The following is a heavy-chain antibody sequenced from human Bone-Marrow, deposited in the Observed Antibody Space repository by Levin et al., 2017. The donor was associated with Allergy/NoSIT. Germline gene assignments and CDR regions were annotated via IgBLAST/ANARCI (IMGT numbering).Heavy chain of an antibody. D-gene: IGHD1-26*01. V-gene: IGHV4-59*01. CDR1: GGSINRYY. CDR2: IYDRRTT. J-gene: IGHJ5*02. CDR3: ARDILGATYWFDP. Sequence: MASETLSLTCTVSGGSINRYYWHWIRQPPGKGLEWIGFIYDRRTTNYNPSLKSRVTISVDTSKNQFSLMLSSVTAADTAFYYCARDILGATYWFDPWGQGTLVTVSS.